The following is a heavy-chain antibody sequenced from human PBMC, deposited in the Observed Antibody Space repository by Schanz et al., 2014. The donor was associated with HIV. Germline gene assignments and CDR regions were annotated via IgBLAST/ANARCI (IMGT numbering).Heavy chain of an antibody. Sequence: QVQLVQSGAEVKKPGSSVKVSCKTLGGTFRTYAVSWVRQAPGQGLEWMGGIVPIFGTTNYAQRFQGRVSITADESTSTAYMELSGLRSEDPAVYYCTRAYCGADCSRFYYYGTDVWGQGTTVSVSS. CDR2: IVPIFGTT. D-gene: IGHD2-21*02. CDR1: GGTFRTYA. CDR3: TRAYCGADCSRFYYYGTDV. V-gene: IGHV1-69*01. J-gene: IGHJ6*02.